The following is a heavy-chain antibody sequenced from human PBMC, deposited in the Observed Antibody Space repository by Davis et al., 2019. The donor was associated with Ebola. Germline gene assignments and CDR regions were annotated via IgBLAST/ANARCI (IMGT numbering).Heavy chain of an antibody. CDR3: ASRPYYYGSGSYYYYGMDV. J-gene: IGHJ6*02. CDR1: GYTFTSYG. D-gene: IGHD3-10*01. V-gene: IGHV1-18*01. Sequence: ASVKVSCKASGYTFTSYGISWVRQAPGQGLEWMGWISAYNGNTNYAQKLQGRVTMTTDTSTSTAYMGLRSLRSDDTAVYYCASRPYYYGSGSYYYYGMDVWGQGTTVTVSS. CDR2: ISAYNGNT.